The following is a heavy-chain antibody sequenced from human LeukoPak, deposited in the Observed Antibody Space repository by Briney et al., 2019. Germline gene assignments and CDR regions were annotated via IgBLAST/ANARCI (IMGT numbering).Heavy chain of an antibody. V-gene: IGHV1-69*13. D-gene: IGHD1-26*01. CDR1: GGTFSSYA. J-gene: IGHJ4*02. CDR2: IIPIFGTA. Sequence: SVKVSCKASGGTFSSYAISWVRQAPGQGLEWMGGIIPIFGTANYAQKFQGRVTITADESTSTAYMELSSLRSEDTAVYYCARPGRESGSRANHYFDYWGQGTLVTVSS. CDR3: ARPGRESGSRANHYFDY.